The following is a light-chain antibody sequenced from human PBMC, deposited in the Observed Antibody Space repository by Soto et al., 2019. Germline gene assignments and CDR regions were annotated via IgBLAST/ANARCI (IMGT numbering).Light chain of an antibody. J-gene: IGKJ4*01. CDR2: GAS. CDR1: QSVSSSF. V-gene: IGKV3-20*01. Sequence: EIVLTQSPGTLSLSPGERATLSCRASQSVSSSFLAWYQQKPGQAPRLLIYGASSRATGIANRFSGSGSGTALTLTISRLELEDFAVYYCQHYGSSLLTFGVGTKVEIK. CDR3: QHYGSSLLT.